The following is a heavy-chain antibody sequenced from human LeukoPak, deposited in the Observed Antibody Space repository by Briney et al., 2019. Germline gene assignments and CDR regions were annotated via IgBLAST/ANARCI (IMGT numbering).Heavy chain of an antibody. J-gene: IGHJ4*02. D-gene: IGHD2-21*02. Sequence: ASVKVSCKASGYTFTSYYMHWVRQAPGQGLEWMGIINPSGGSTTYAQKFQGRVTMTRDTSTSTVYMELSSLRSEDTAVYYCVRENGGYSFDYWGQGTLVTVSS. V-gene: IGHV1-46*01. CDR2: INPSGGST. CDR3: VRENGGYSFDY. CDR1: GYTFTSYY.